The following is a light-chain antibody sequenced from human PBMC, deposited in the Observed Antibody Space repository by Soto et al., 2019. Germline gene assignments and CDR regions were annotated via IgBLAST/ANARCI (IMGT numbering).Light chain of an antibody. CDR2: DAS. J-gene: IGKJ5*01. V-gene: IGKV1-5*01. CDR3: QQRSNWPPIT. Sequence: EIQMTQSPSTLSASVGGRVTITCRASQSISSWLAWYQQKPGKAPKLLIYDASNLESGVPSRFSGSGSGTDFTLTISSLEPEDFAVYYCQQRSNWPPITFGQGTRLEIK. CDR1: QSISSW.